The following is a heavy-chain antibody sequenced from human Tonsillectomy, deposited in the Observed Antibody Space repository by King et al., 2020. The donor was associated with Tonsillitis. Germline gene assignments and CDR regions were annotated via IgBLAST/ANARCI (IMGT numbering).Heavy chain of an antibody. Sequence: VQLVESGGDLVQPGGSLRLSCAASGFTVSSNYMNWVRQAPGKGLEGVSVIYRGGSTFYADSVKGRFTFSGDNSKNTVYLKMTSLRADDTAVYYCARDLMYGMDVWGRGTTVTVSS. J-gene: IGHJ6*02. D-gene: IGHD3-9*01. CDR2: IYRGGST. CDR1: GFTVSSNY. V-gene: IGHV3-66*01. CDR3: ARDLMYGMDV.